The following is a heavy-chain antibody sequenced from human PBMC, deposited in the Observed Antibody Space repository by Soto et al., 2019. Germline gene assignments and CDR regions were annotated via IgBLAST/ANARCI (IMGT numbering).Heavy chain of an antibody. Sequence: QVQLVQSGAELKKPGASVKISCKASGYTFSDYIITWVRQAPGQGLEWMGWFSDYNGNTNYAQKFLGRVSMTTDTSTSTAYLELKSLTSDDTAVYYCARDRLTYSSPFDYWGHGTLITVSS. CDR1: GYTFSDYI. CDR3: ARDRLTYSSPFDY. D-gene: IGHD6-13*01. V-gene: IGHV1-18*01. J-gene: IGHJ4*01. CDR2: FSDYNGNT.